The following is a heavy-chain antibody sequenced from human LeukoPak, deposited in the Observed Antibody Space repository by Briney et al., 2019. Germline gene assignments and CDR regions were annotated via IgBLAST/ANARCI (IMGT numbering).Heavy chain of an antibody. CDR2: IIPIFGTA. CDR3: ARVQIAVAVYTKYYYGMDV. CDR1: GGTFISYA. J-gene: IGHJ6*02. Sequence: GASVKVSCKASGGTFISYAISWVRQAPGQGLEWMGGIIPIFGTANYAQKFQGRVTITADESTSTAYMELSSLRSEDTAVYYCARVQIAVAVYTKYYYGMDVWGQGTTVTVSS. D-gene: IGHD6-19*01. V-gene: IGHV1-69*01.